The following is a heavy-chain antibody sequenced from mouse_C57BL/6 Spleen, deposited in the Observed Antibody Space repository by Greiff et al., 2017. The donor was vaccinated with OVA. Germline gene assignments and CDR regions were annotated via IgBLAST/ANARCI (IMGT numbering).Heavy chain of an antibody. V-gene: IGHV1-61*01. CDR3: ARKDWAMDY. CDR2: IYPSDSET. CDR1: GYTFTSYW. D-gene: IGHD4-1*01. Sequence: QVQLQQPGAELVRPGSSVKLSCKASGYTFTSYWMDWVKQRPGQGLEWIGNIYPSDSETHYNQKFKDKATLTVDKSSSTAYMQLSSLTSEDSAVYYCARKDWAMDYWGQGTSVTVSS. J-gene: IGHJ4*01.